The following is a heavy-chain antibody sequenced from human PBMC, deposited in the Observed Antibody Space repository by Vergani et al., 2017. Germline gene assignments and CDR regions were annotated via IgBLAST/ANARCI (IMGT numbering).Heavy chain of an antibody. J-gene: IGHJ4*02. D-gene: IGHD3-10*01. Sequence: QVQLVESGGGVVQPGRSLRLSCAASGFTFSDYYMSWIRQAPGKGLEWVSYISSSGSTIYYADSVKGRFTISRDNAKNSLYLQMNSLRAEDTAVYYCARVMVRGVASLDYWGQGTLVTVSS. CDR1: GFTFSDYY. V-gene: IGHV3-11*04. CDR3: ARVMVRGVASLDY. CDR2: ISSSGSTI.